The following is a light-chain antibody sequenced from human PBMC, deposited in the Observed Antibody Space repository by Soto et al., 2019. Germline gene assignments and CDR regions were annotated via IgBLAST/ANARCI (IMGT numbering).Light chain of an antibody. CDR1: SSDIGSYNL. J-gene: IGLJ2*01. CDR3: CSFEGGGTI. Sequence: QSALTQPASVSGSPGQSITISCNGTSSDIGSYNLVSWYQQHPGKAPKLMIYEGSKRPSGVSNRFSGSKSGNTASLTISGRQAGDGADYPCCSFEGGGTIFGGGTKLT. V-gene: IGLV2-23*01. CDR2: EGS.